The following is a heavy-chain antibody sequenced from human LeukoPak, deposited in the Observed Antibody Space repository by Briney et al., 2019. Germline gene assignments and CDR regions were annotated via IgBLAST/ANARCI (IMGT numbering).Heavy chain of an antibody. J-gene: IGHJ3*02. V-gene: IGHV3-30*02. Sequence: GGSPRLSCAASGFTFSSYGMHWVRQAPGKGLEWVAFIRYDGSNKYYADSVKGRFTISRDNSKNTLYLQMNSLRAEDTAVYYCAKDFGWLQFRAAAFDIWGQGTMVTVSS. D-gene: IGHD5-24*01. CDR1: GFTFSSYG. CDR2: IRYDGSNK. CDR3: AKDFGWLQFRAAAFDI.